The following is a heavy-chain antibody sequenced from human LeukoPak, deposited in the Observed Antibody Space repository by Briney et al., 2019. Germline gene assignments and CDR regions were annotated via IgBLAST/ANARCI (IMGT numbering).Heavy chain of an antibody. D-gene: IGHD4-23*01. J-gene: IGHJ4*02. CDR2: ISYDGSNK. V-gene: IGHV3-30*18. CDR3: AKVSTTVVTPGY. CDR1: GFTFSTYG. Sequence: QPGGSLRLSCAASGFTFSTYGMHWVRQAPGKGLEWVAVISYDGSNKYYADSVKGRFTISRDNSKNTLYLQMNSLRAEDTAVYYCAKVSTTVVTPGYWGQGTLVTVSS.